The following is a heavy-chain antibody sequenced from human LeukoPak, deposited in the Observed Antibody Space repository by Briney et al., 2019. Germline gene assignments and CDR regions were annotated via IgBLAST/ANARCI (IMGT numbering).Heavy chain of an antibody. CDR2: IYHSGST. D-gene: IGHD3-10*01. Sequence: PSETLSLTCTVSGGSISSGGYYWSWIRQPPGKGLEWIGYIYHSGSTYYNPSLKSRVTISVDRSKNQFSLKLSSVTAADTAVYYCARDRGSGSPTGDAFDIWGQGTMVTVSS. CDR1: GGSISSGGYY. V-gene: IGHV4-30-2*01. CDR3: ARDRGSGSPTGDAFDI. J-gene: IGHJ3*02.